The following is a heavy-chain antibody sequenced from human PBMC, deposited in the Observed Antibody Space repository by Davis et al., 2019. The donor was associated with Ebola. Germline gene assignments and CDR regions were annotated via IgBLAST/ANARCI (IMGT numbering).Heavy chain of an antibody. CDR3: ARASHWASYFDY. CDR2: ISYDGSNK. CDR1: GFTFSSYG. J-gene: IGHJ4*02. Sequence: PGGSLRLSCAATGFTFSSYGMHWVRQAPGKGLEWVAVISYDGSNKYYADSVKGRFTISRDNSKNTLYLQMNSLRTEDTAVYYCARASHWASYFDYWGQGTLVTVSS. D-gene: IGHD3-16*01. V-gene: IGHV3-30*03.